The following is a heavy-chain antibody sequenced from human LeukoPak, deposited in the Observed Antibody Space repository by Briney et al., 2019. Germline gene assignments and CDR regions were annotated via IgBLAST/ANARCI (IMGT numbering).Heavy chain of an antibody. Sequence: PGGSLRLSCVGSGFIFSAYWMAWVRQAPGKGPEWVANINEDGGEERYVDSVRGRFTISRDNSKNTLYLQMNSLRAEDTAVYYCARDRIGEGFWSGYYGDDYWGQGTLVTVSS. CDR2: INEDGGEE. V-gene: IGHV3-7*01. D-gene: IGHD3-3*01. CDR1: GFIFSAYW. J-gene: IGHJ4*02. CDR3: ARDRIGEGFWSGYYGDDY.